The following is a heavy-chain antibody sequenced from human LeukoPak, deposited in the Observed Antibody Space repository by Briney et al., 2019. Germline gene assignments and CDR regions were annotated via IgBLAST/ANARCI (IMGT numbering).Heavy chain of an antibody. CDR1: GFTFTRYT. CDR2: ISGSGGTT. D-gene: IGHD3-10*01. Sequence: GGSLRLSCAASGFTFTRYTISWVRQAPGKGLDWVSGISGSGGTTYYADSVKGRFTISKDNSKNTVYLQMNSLRVEDTAVYYCVNLEITMVRGPWGQGTLVTVSS. V-gene: IGHV3-23*01. J-gene: IGHJ5*02. CDR3: VNLEITMVRGP.